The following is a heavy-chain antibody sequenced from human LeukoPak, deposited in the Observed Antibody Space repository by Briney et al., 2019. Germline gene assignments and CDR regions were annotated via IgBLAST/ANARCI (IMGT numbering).Heavy chain of an antibody. CDR3: AKELAGQWLVSIYYYYGMDV. J-gene: IGHJ6*02. CDR1: GCTFSSYG. CDR2: ISYDGSNK. Sequence: GGSLRLSCAASGCTFSSYGMHWVRQAPGKGLEWVAVISYDGSNKYYADSVKGRFTISRDNSKNTLYLQMNSLRAEDTAVYYCAKELAGQWLVSIYYYYGMDVWGQGTTVTVSS. V-gene: IGHV3-30*18. D-gene: IGHD6-19*01.